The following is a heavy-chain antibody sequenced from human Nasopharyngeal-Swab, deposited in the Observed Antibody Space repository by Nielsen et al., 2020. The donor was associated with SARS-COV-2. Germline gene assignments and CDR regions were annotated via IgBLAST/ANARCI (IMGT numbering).Heavy chain of an antibody. D-gene: IGHD6-13*01. V-gene: IGHV3-53*01. CDR1: GFTVSSNY. Sequence: GESLKISYAASGFTVSSNYMSWVRQAPGKGLEWVSVIYSGGSTYYADSVKGRFTISRDNSKNTLYLQMNSLRAEDTAVYYCARAGPYSSSWFSDPEEYGMDVWGQGTTVTVSS. J-gene: IGHJ6*02. CDR3: ARAGPYSSSWFSDPEEYGMDV. CDR2: IYSGGST.